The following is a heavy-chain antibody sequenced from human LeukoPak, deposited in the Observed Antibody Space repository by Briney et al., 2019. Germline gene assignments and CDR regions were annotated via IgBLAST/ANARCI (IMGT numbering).Heavy chain of an antibody. CDR2: IYYSGST. J-gene: IGHJ4*02. CDR3: ASTTSDYGVDY. CDR1: GGSITTTTYY. Sequence: SETLSLTCTVSGGSITTTTYYWGWIRQPPGKGLEWIGSIYYSGSTYYNPSLKSRVTISVDTSKNQFSLKLSSVTAADTAVYYCASTTSDYGVDYWGQGTLVTVSS. D-gene: IGHD4-17*01. V-gene: IGHV4-39*07.